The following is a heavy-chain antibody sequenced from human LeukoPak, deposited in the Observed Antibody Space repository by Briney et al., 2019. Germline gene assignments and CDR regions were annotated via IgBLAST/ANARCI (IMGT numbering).Heavy chain of an antibody. CDR3: ARHDSSGPYNAFDI. J-gene: IGHJ3*02. D-gene: IGHD3-22*01. CDR2: IFHDGTT. CDR1: GYAISSGYY. V-gene: IGHV4-38-2*02. Sequence: PSETLSLTCTVAGYAISSGYYWGWIRQTPGKGLEWIAKIFHDGTTHYNPSLKSRVTISVGTSKNQFSLRLSSVTAADTAVYYCARHDSSGPYNAFDIWGQGTMVTVSS.